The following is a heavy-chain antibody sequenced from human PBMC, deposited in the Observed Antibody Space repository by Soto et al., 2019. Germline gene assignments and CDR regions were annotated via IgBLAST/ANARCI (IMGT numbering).Heavy chain of an antibody. Sequence: SATRSLTPTVSGVSISSYDWSWTRQPPGRGLEWIGYIYYSGSTNYNPSLKSRVTISVDTSKNQFSLKLSSVTAAETAVYYCARVSGSYAYFDYWGQGTLVS. CDR2: IYYSGST. CDR1: GVSISSYD. V-gene: IGHV4-59*01. CDR3: ARVSGSYAYFDY. J-gene: IGHJ4*02. D-gene: IGHD1-26*01.